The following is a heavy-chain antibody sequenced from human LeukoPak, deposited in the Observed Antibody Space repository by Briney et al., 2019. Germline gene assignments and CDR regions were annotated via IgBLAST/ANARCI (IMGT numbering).Heavy chain of an antibody. V-gene: IGHV3-23*01. J-gene: IGHJ4*02. CDR1: GFTFSSYA. CDR2: ISGSGGST. D-gene: IGHD3-22*01. Sequence: GGSLRLSCAASGFTFSSYAMSWVRQAPGKGLEWVSAISGSGGSTYYADSVKGRFTISRDNSKNTLYLQMNSLRAKDTAVYYCAKDLYYYDSSGYCDYWGQGTLVTVSS. CDR3: AKDLYYYDSSGYCDY.